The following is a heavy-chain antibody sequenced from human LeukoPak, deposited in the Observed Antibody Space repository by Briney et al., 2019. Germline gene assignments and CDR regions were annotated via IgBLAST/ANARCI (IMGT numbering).Heavy chain of an antibody. J-gene: IGHJ4*02. CDR1: GGSISNSNYY. CDR3: MRHEEEDGYNAKPFDF. V-gene: IGHV4-39*01. CDR2: IYYSGNT. D-gene: IGHD5-24*01. Sequence: PSETPSLTCTVSGGSISNSNYYWGWVRQPPGKGLEWIGTIYYSGNTYYNPSLKSRVTISVDTSKNQFSLRLSSVTAADTAVYFCMRHEEEDGYNAKPFDFWGQGTLVTVSS.